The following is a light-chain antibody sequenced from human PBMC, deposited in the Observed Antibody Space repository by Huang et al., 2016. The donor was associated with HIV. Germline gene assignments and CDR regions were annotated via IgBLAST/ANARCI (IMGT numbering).Light chain of an antibody. CDR3: QQYGSSSWT. CDR2: GAA. Sequence: IVLTQSPGTVSLSPGERATLSCRASQSVNTYLAWYQQKPGQGPTLVIFGAATRDAGIPDRFSGSGSETVFTLTISRLEPDDFALYYCQQYGSSSWTFGQGTRVE. CDR1: QSVNTY. V-gene: IGKV3-20*01. J-gene: IGKJ1*01.